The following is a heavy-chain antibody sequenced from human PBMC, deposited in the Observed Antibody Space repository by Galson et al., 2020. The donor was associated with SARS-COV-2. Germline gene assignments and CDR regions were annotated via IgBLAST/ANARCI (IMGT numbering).Heavy chain of an antibody. J-gene: IGHJ4*02. CDR3: ARGGLWLRSAFDY. CDR2: ISRSGSTI. D-gene: IGHD5-18*01. Sequence: GGSLRLSCAASGFTFSDYYMSWIRQAPGTGLEWVSYISRSGSTIYYADSVKGRFTISRDNAKNSLYLQMNSLRAEDTAVYYCARGGLWLRSAFDYWGQGTLVTVSS. CDR1: GFTFSDYY. V-gene: IGHV3-11*01.